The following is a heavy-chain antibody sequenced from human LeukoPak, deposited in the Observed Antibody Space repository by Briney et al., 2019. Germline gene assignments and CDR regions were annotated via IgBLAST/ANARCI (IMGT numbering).Heavy chain of an antibody. J-gene: IGHJ3*02. V-gene: IGHV3-30-3*01. CDR1: GFTFSSYA. Sequence: PGRSLRLSCAASGFTFSSYAMHWVRQAPGKGLEWVAVISYDGSNKYYADSVKGRFTISRDNSKNTLYLQMNSLRAEDTAVYYCSSISSSWGENDAFKIWGQGTMVTVSS. CDR2: ISYDGSNK. CDR3: SSISSSWGENDAFKI. D-gene: IGHD6-13*01.